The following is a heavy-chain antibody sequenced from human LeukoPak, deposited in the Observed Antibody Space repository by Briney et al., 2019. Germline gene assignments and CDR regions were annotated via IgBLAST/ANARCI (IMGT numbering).Heavy chain of an antibody. D-gene: IGHD3-10*01. J-gene: IGHJ5*02. Sequence: ASVKVSCKVSGYTLTELSMHWVRQAPGKGLEWMGGFDPEDGETIYAQKFQGRVTMTEDTSTDTAYMELSSLRSEDTAVYYCAIGGITMVQGVIITNWFDPWGQGTLVTVSS. CDR3: AIGGITMVQGVIITNWFDP. V-gene: IGHV1-24*01. CDR1: GYTLTELS. CDR2: FDPEDGET.